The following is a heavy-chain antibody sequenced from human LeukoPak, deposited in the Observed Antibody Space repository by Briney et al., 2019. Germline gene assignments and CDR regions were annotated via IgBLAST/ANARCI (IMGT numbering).Heavy chain of an antibody. CDR2: INHSGST. D-gene: IGHD5-12*01. Sequence: SETLSLTCAVYGGSFSGYYWSWIRQPPGKGLEWIGEINHSGSTNYNPSLKSRVTMSVDTSKNQFSLKLSSVTAADTAVYYCARNGASGYGIDYWGQGTLVTVSS. CDR3: ARNGASGYGIDY. J-gene: IGHJ4*02. V-gene: IGHV4-34*01. CDR1: GGSFSGYY.